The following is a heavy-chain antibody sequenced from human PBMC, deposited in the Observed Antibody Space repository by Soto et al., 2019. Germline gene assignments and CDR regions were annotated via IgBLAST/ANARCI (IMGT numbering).Heavy chain of an antibody. CDR1: GGSISSGGYS. Sequence: SETLSLTCAVSGGSISSGGYSWSWIRQPPGKGLEWIGYIYHSGSTNYNPSLRSRVTISVDTSKKQFSLKLSSVTAADTAVYYCARGSGNYYYYSLDVWGQGTTVTVSS. CDR3: ARGSGNYYYYSLDV. D-gene: IGHD1-26*01. V-gene: IGHV4-30-2*01. J-gene: IGHJ6*02. CDR2: IYHSGST.